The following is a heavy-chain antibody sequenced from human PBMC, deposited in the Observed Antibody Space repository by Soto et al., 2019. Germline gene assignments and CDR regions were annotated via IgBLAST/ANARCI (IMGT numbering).Heavy chain of an antibody. Sequence: GGSLRLSCAASGFTFSSYSMNWVRQAPGKGLEWVSVIYSGGSTYYADSVKGRFTISRDNSKNTLYLQMNSLRAEDTAVYYCAMPYYYDSSGYYYWGQGTLVTVSS. D-gene: IGHD3-22*01. CDR1: GFTFSSYS. CDR2: IYSGGST. V-gene: IGHV3-66*01. CDR3: AMPYYYDSSGYYY. J-gene: IGHJ4*02.